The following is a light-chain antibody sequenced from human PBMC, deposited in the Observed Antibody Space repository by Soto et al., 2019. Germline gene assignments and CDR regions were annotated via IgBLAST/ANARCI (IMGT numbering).Light chain of an antibody. Sequence: QSVLTQPPSVSGAPGQRVTLSCTGSSSNIGAGYDVHWYQHLPGKAPKLLIYDNNNRPSGVPDRFSGSKSGTSASLAITGLQAEDEADYYCATWDYSLTGEVFGGGTKLTVL. CDR2: DNN. CDR1: SSNIGAGYD. J-gene: IGLJ2*01. CDR3: ATWDYSLTGEV. V-gene: IGLV1-40*01.